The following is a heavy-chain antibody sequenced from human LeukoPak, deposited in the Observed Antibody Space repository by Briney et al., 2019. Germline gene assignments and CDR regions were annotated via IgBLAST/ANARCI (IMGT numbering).Heavy chain of an antibody. CDR2: ISSSSSYI. J-gene: IGHJ4*02. CDR3: ARYPYRGDSSGYYKRGSY. V-gene: IGHV3-21*01. CDR1: GFTFSSYS. Sequence: GGSLRLSCAASGFTFSSYSMNWVRQAPGKGLEWVSSISSSSSYIYYADSVKGRFTISRDSAKNSLYLQMNSLRAEDTAVYYCARYPYRGDSSGYYKRGSYWGQGTLVTVSS. D-gene: IGHD3-22*01.